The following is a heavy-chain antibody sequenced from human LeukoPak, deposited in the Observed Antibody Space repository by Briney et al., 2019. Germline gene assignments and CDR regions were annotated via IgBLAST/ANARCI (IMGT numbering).Heavy chain of an antibody. J-gene: IGHJ4*02. CDR2: INHSGTT. CDR3: ARGGGIDTVTTRSGVNYYFDY. Sequence: SETLSLTCAVYGGSFSGYYWSWIRQPPGKGLEWIGEINHSGTTNYNPSLKSRVTISVGTSKNQFSLKLSSVTAADTAVYYCARGGGIDTVTTRSGVNYYFDYWGQGTLVTVSS. CDR1: GGSFSGYY. V-gene: IGHV4-34*01. D-gene: IGHD4-17*01.